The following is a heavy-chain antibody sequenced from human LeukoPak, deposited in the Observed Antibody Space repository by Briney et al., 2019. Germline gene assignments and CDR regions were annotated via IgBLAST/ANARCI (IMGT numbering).Heavy chain of an antibody. Sequence: GGSLRLSCAASGFTFSSFSMNWVRQAPGKGLEWVSSISTRSDYIYYADSVKGRFTISRDNAKNSLYLQMNSLRAEDTAVYYCAKHTGPYWYFDLWGRGTLVTVSS. J-gene: IGHJ2*01. CDR2: ISTRSDYI. V-gene: IGHV3-21*01. D-gene: IGHD3-10*01. CDR1: GFTFSSFS. CDR3: AKHTGPYWYFDL.